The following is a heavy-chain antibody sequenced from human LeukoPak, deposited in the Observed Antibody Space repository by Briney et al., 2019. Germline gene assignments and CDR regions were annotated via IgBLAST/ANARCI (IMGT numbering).Heavy chain of an antibody. CDR3: VKSSGSYSHYYGLDV. Sequence: GGSLRLSCAASAFTFRSYAMSWVRQAPGKGLEYVSGISSNGGSTYYADSVEGRFTISRDNSKNTLYLQMSSLRTEDTALYYCVKSSGSYSHYYGLDVWGQGTTVTVSS. D-gene: IGHD6-19*01. CDR1: AFTFRSYA. V-gene: IGHV3-64D*06. J-gene: IGHJ6*02. CDR2: ISSNGGST.